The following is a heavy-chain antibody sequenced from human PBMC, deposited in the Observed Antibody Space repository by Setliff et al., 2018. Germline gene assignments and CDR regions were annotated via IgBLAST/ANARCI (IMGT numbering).Heavy chain of an antibody. V-gene: IGHV4-39*01. D-gene: IGHD3-3*01. J-gene: IGHJ4*02. CDR2: MYSSGST. CDR3: ASHPRVTIFGVVAFDY. CDR1: GGPINSDRYY. Sequence: SETLSLTCTLPGGPINSDRYYWGWIRQPPGKGLEWIGSMYSSGSTYYNPSLKSRVTISVDTSQNQFSLKLSSVTAADTAAYYCASHPRVTIFGVVAFDYWGQGILVTVSS.